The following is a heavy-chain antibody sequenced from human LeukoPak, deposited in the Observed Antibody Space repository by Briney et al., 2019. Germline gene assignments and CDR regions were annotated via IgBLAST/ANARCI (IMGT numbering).Heavy chain of an antibody. J-gene: IGHJ3*02. CDR1: GGSISSGSYY. D-gene: IGHD5-18*01. CDR3: AGVWDVGYSYGPFDI. V-gene: IGHV4-61*02. Sequence: SETLSLTCTVSGGSISSGSYYWSWIRQPAGKGLEWIGRIYTSGSTNYNPSLKSRVTISVDTSKNQFSLKLSSVTAADTAVYYCAGVWDVGYSYGPFDIWGQGTMVTVSS. CDR2: IYTSGST.